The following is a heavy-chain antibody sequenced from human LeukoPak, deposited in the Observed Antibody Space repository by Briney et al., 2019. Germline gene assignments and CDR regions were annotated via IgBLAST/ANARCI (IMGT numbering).Heavy chain of an antibody. Sequence: SETLSLTFTVSGGSVTRGAYSWTWIRQPVGKGLEWIGRIYTSGDTKYNPSLKSRVTISVGASNNQFSLKLTSVTAADTAVYYCASGDYGAGSPVMRYWGHGTLVIVSS. CDR1: GGSVTRGAYS. V-gene: IGHV4-61*02. CDR2: IYTSGDT. CDR3: ASGDYGAGSPVMRY. D-gene: IGHD3-10*01. J-gene: IGHJ4*01.